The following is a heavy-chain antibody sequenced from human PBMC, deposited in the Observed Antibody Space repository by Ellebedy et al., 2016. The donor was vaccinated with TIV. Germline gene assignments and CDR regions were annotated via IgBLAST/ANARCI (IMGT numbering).Heavy chain of an antibody. CDR2: VSSSGSII. Sequence: GESLKISCAASGFTFSSYSMNWVRQAPGKGLEWVSYVSSSGSIIYYADSVKGRFTISRDNAKNALYLQMNYLRPEDTAIYYCASLSLAECLQHWGQGTLVTVSS. J-gene: IGHJ1*01. CDR1: GFTFSSYS. CDR3: ASLSLAECLQH. V-gene: IGHV3-48*01.